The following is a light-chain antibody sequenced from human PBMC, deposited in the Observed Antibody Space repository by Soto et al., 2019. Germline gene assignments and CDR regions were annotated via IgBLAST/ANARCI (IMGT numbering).Light chain of an antibody. V-gene: IGKV3-20*01. J-gene: IGKJ1*01. CDR3: QHYSGSPWA. CDR2: DAA. Sequence: EIVLMQSPGTLSVSPGERATLSCRASQSVRNSYLAWYQQKPGQAPRLLIYDAASRATGIPDRFSGRGSGTDFTLTISRLEPEDFAVYYCQHYSGSPWAFGQGTQVEVK. CDR1: QSVRNSY.